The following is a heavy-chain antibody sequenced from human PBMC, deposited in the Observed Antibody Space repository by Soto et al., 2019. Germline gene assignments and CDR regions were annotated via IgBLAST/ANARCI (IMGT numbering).Heavy chain of an antibody. V-gene: IGHV1-46*01. CDR3: ARDITGTLLDYYYGMDV. CDR2: INPSGGST. CDR1: GYTFTRYY. D-gene: IGHD1-20*01. Sequence: ASVKVCCKASGYTFTRYYMHWVRQAPGQGLEWMGIINPSGGSTSYAQKFQGRVTMTRDTSTSTVYMELSSLRSEDTAVYYCARDITGTLLDYYYGMDVWGQGTTVTVSS. J-gene: IGHJ6*02.